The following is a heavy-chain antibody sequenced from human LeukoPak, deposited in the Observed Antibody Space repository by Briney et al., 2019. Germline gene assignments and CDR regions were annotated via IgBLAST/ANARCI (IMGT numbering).Heavy chain of an antibody. V-gene: IGHV1-69*05. D-gene: IGHD3-3*01. CDR2: IIPIFGTA. J-gene: IGHJ4*02. CDR3: ARGVLRFLEWLSQGENYFDY. CDR1: GGTFSSYA. Sequence: VASVKVSCKASGGTFSSYAISWVRQAPGQGLEWMGGIIPIFGTANYAQKFQGRVTITTDESTSTAYMELSSLRSEDTAVYYCARGVLRFLEWLSQGENYFDYWGQGTLVTVSS.